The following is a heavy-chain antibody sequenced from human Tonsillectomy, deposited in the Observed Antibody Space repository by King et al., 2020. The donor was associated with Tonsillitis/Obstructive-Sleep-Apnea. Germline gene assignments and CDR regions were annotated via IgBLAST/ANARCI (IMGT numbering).Heavy chain of an antibody. Sequence: VQLVESGGGLVQPGGSLRLSCAASGFTFRSYWMSWVRQAPGKGLEWVANIKQDGSEKYYVDSVKGRFTISRDNAKNSLYLQMNSLRAEDTAVYYCVRDPDYLVVTVGDFLEGWFDPWGQGTLVTVSS. D-gene: IGHD2-21*02. V-gene: IGHV3-7*03. CDR2: IKQDGSEK. CDR1: GFTFRSYW. J-gene: IGHJ5*02. CDR3: VRDPDYLVVTVGDFLEGWFDP.